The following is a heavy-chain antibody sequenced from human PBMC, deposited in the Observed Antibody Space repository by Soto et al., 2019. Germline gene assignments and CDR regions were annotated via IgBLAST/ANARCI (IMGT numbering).Heavy chain of an antibody. V-gene: IGHV3-73*01. CDR2: IRSKANSYAT. CDR1: GFTFSGSA. CDR3: TRPSTRPYFPYHEGMDV. D-gene: IGHD2-8*01. Sequence: EVQLVESGGGLVQPGGSLKLSCAASGFTFSGSAMHWVRQASGKGLEWVGRIRSKANSYATAYAASVNGRFTISRDDSKNTAYLQMNSLKTEDTAVYYWTRPSTRPYFPYHEGMDVWGQGTTVTVSS. J-gene: IGHJ6*02.